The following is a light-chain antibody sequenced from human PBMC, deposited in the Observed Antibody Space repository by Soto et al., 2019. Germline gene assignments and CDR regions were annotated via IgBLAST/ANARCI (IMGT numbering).Light chain of an antibody. J-gene: IGLJ1*01. CDR3: QSYDSSLSGYV. CDR1: SSNIGAGYD. Sequence: QSVLTQPPSVSGAPGQRVTISCTGSSSNIGAGYDVHWYQHLPGTAPKLLIYGNINRPSGVPDRFSGSKSGTSASLAITGLQAEDEADYYCQSYDSSLSGYVFGAGTKVTVL. CDR2: GNI. V-gene: IGLV1-40*01.